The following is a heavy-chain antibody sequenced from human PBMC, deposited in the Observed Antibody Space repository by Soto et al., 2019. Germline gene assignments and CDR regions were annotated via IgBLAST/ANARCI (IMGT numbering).Heavy chain of an antibody. CDR1: GFPFSSYA. CDR2: ISGSGGRT. J-gene: IGHJ3*02. CDR3: AKGGYYSLFDI. D-gene: IGHD3-16*01. Sequence: GGSLRLSCVASGFPFSSYAMSWVRQTPGKGLEWVSGISGSGGRTYYADSMKGRFTISRDNSNNTLSLQMHILRVEDTAVYFCAKGGYYSLFDIWGQGTVVTVSS. V-gene: IGHV3-23*01.